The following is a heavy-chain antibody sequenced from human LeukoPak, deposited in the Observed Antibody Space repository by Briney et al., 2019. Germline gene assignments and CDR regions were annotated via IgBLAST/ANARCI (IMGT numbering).Heavy chain of an antibody. CDR3: ARDAGGYYYGSGQGAFDI. CDR2: ICTAGDT. V-gene: IGHV3-13*01. Sequence: GGSLRLSCAASGFTFSSYDMHWVRQATGKGLEWVSAICTAGDTYYPGSVKGRFTISRENAKNSLYLQMNSLRAGDTAVYYCARDAGGYYYGSGQGAFDIWGQGTMVTVSS. J-gene: IGHJ3*02. D-gene: IGHD3-10*01. CDR1: GFTFSSYD.